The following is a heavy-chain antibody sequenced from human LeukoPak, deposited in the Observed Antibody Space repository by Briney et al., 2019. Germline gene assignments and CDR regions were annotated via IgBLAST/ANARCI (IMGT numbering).Heavy chain of an antibody. V-gene: IGHV4-38-2*02. Sequence: SETLSLTCAVSGYSISSGYYWGWIRQPPGKGLEWIGSIYHSGSTYYNPSLKSRVTVSVDTSKNQFSLKLSSVTAADTAVYYCARDPGGGPDYWGQGTLVTVSS. CDR1: GYSISSGYY. D-gene: IGHD2-8*02. CDR2: IYHSGST. J-gene: IGHJ4*02. CDR3: ARDPGGGPDY.